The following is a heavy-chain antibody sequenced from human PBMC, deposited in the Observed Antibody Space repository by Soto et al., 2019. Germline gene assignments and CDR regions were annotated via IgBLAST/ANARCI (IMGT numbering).Heavy chain of an antibody. CDR2: ISWDGGST. CDR3: AKEGRVGAPMLNYFDY. J-gene: IGHJ4*02. D-gene: IGHD1-26*01. CDR1: GFTFDDYT. Sequence: GGSLRLSCAASGFTFDDYTMHWVRQAPGKGLEWVSLISWDGGSTYYADSVKGRFTISRDNSKNSLYLQMNSLRTEDTALYYCAKEGRVGAPMLNYFDYWGQGTLVTVSS. V-gene: IGHV3-43*01.